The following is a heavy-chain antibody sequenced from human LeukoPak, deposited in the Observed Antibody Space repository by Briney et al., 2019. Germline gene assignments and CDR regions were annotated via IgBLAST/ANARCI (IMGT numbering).Heavy chain of an antibody. CDR1: GFTFSSYA. V-gene: IGHV3-30-3*01. J-gene: IGHJ4*02. D-gene: IGHD3-9*01. Sequence: PGRSLRLSCAASGFTFSSYALHWVRQAPGKGLEWVAVISYDGSNKYYADSVKGRFTISRDNSKNTLYLQMNSLRAEDTAVYYCARDRIGYFDWLFSLVYWGQGTLVTVSS. CDR2: ISYDGSNK. CDR3: ARDRIGYFDWLFSLVY.